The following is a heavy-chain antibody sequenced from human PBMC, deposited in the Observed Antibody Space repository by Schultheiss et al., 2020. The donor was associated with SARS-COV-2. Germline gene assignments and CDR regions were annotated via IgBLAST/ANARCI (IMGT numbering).Heavy chain of an antibody. J-gene: IGHJ4*02. D-gene: IGHD6-13*01. Sequence: GGSLRLSCAASGFTFSSHTMSWVRQAPGKGLEWVSYISSSGSTIYYADSVKGRFTISRDNAKNSLYLQMNSLRAEDTAVYYCARDPLFEASSWYTGAYWGQGTLVTVSS. CDR2: ISSSGSTI. CDR3: ARDPLFEASSWYTGAY. CDR1: GFTFSSHT. V-gene: IGHV3-48*04.